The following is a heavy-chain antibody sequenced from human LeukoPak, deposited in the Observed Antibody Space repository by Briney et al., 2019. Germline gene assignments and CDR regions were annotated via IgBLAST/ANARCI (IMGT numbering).Heavy chain of an antibody. CDR2: FDPEDGET. J-gene: IGHJ4*02. Sequence: ASVKVSCKVSGYTLTELSMHWVRQAPGKGLEWMGVFDPEDGETIYSQKFQGRVTMTEDTTTDTAYMEPSSLRSEDTAVYYCTTRPIKGRYQLLYSYDFWSAFYPDYFDYWGQGTLVTVSS. CDR3: TTRPIKGRYQLLYSYDFWSAFYPDYFDY. CDR1: GYTLTELS. V-gene: IGHV1-24*01. D-gene: IGHD3-3*01.